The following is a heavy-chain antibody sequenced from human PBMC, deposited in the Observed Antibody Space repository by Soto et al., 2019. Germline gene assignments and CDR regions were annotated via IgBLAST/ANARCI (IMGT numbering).Heavy chain of an antibody. CDR3: AAIQGYSYGYDYYGMDV. V-gene: IGHV1-58*01. Sequence: GASVKFSCKASGFTFTSSAVQWVRQARGQRLEWIGWIVVGSGNTNYAQKFQERVTITRDMSTSTAYMELSSLRSEDTAVYYCAAIQGYSYGYDYYGMDVWGQGTTVTVSS. CDR2: IVVGSGNT. J-gene: IGHJ6*02. D-gene: IGHD5-18*01. CDR1: GFTFTSSA.